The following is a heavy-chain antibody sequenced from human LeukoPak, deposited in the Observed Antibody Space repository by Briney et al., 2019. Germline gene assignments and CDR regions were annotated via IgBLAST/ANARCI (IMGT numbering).Heavy chain of an antibody. CDR2: IYYSGST. J-gene: IGHJ4*02. V-gene: IGHV4-59*01. Sequence: PSETLSLTCTVAGGSISSYYWSWIRQPPGKGLEWIGYIYYSGSTNYNPSVKSRVTISVDTSKNQFSLKLSSVTAADTAVYYCASQIMSSSRQAFDYWGQGTLVTVSS. CDR1: GGSISSYY. D-gene: IGHD6-13*01. CDR3: ASQIMSSSRQAFDY.